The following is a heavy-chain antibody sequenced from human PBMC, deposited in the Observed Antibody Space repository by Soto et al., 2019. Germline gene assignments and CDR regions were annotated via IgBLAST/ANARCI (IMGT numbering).Heavy chain of an antibody. CDR1: GYTLTHYC. CDR3: AREYCSGGSCYGVDY. CDR2: ISPYNDDT. J-gene: IGHJ4*02. V-gene: IGHV1-18*01. D-gene: IGHD2-15*01. Sequence: ASVKVSCKASGYTLTHYCISWVRQAPGQGLEWMGWISPYNDDTKSAQKFQGRVTMTTDTSTTTVYMELRSLRSDDTAVYYCAREYCSGGSCYGVDYWGQGTLVTVSS.